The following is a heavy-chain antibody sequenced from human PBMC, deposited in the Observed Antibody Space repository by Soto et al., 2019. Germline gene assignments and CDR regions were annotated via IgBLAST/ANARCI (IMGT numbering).Heavy chain of an antibody. J-gene: IGHJ4*02. Sequence: PSETLSLTCAASGYSISSGYYWGWIRQPPGKGLEWIGSIYHSGSTYYNPSLKSRVTISVDTSKNQFSLKLSSVTAADTAVYYCAGSSSGWYTGGLDYWGQGTLVTVSS. D-gene: IGHD6-19*01. V-gene: IGHV4-38-2*01. CDR3: AGSSSGWYTGGLDY. CDR2: IYHSGST. CDR1: GYSISSGYY.